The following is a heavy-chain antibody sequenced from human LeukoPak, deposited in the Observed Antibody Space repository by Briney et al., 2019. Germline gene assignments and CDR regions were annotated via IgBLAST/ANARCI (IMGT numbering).Heavy chain of an antibody. CDR2: IYSGGST. D-gene: IGHD6-19*01. Sequence: PGGSLRLSCAASGFTVSSNYMSWVRQAPGKGLEWVSVIYSGGSTYYADSLKGRFTISRDNSKNTLYLRMNSLRAEDTAVYYCAKDQLEGAGDYWGQGTLVTVSS. V-gene: IGHV3-53*01. J-gene: IGHJ4*02. CDR1: GFTVSSNY. CDR3: AKDQLEGAGDY.